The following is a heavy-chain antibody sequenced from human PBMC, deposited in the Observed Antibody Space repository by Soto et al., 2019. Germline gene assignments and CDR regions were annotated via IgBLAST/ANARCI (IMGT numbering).Heavy chain of an antibody. Sequence: SETLSLTCTVSGGSISSGGYYWSWLRQHQGKGLEWIGYIYYSGSTYYNPSLKSRVTISVDTSKNQFSLKLSSVTAADTAVYYCARQLGYNWNSAPQTYYFDYWGQGTLVTVSS. D-gene: IGHD1-7*01. CDR1: GGSISSGGYY. CDR2: IYYSGST. V-gene: IGHV4-31*03. J-gene: IGHJ4*02. CDR3: ARQLGYNWNSAPQTYYFDY.